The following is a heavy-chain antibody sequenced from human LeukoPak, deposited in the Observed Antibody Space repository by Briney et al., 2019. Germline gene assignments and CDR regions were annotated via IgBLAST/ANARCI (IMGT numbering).Heavy chain of an antibody. CDR1: GGTFSSYA. V-gene: IGHV1-18*01. CDR2: ISASNGNT. J-gene: IGHJ4*02. CDR3: ARALSRGYSGYDYGLGY. Sequence: ASVKVSCKASGGTFSSYAISWVRQAPGQGLEWMGWISASNGNTNYAQKLQGRVTMTTETSTSTAYMELRSLRSDDTTVYYCARALSRGYSGYDYGLGYWGQGTLVTVSS. D-gene: IGHD5-12*01.